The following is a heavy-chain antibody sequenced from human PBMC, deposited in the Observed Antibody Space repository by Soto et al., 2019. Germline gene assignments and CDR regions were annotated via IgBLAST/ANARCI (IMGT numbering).Heavy chain of an antibody. J-gene: IGHJ4*02. CDR2: VYSSGST. V-gene: IGHV4-59*01. CDR1: GGSISSYY. D-gene: IGHD5-18*01. Sequence: SETLSLTCTVSGGSISSYYWSWIRQPPGKGLEWIGYVYSSGSTNYNPSLQSRVTISADTSKNQVSLKVNSVTAADTAVYYCARDHPHSYGVYYFDYWGQGTPVTVSS. CDR3: ARDHPHSYGVYYFDY.